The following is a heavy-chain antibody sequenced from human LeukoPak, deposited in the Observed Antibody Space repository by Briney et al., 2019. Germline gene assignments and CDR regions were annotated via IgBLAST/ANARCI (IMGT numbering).Heavy chain of an antibody. Sequence: GGSLRVSCAASGFTFSGFSMNWVRLAPGTGMEVVSYISSSTDLTYYAHSVKGGFTISRDNAKSSLYLQMNSLRAEDTAVYYCARAVSNYYFWYFDLWGRGTLVTVSS. V-gene: IGHV3-48*01. CDR3: ARAVSNYYFWYFDL. D-gene: IGHD4-11*01. CDR2: ISSSTDLT. CDR1: GFTFSGFS. J-gene: IGHJ2*01.